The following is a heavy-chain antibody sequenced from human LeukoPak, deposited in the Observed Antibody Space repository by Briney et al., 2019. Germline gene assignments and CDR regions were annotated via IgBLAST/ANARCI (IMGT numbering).Heavy chain of an antibody. D-gene: IGHD5-18*01. V-gene: IGHV1-24*01. CDR2: FDPEDGET. CDR1: GYTLTELS. Sequence: ASVKVSCKVPGYTLTELSMHWVRQAPGKGLEWMGGFDPEDGETIYAQKFQGRVTMTEDTSTDTAYMKLSSLRSEDTAVYSCAPHSSAVDYWGQGTLVTVSS. J-gene: IGHJ4*02. CDR3: APHSSAVDY.